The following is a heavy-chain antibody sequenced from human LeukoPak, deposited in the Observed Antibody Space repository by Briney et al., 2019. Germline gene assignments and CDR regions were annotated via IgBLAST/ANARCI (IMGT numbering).Heavy chain of an antibody. CDR3: ARGGGAVAGLTKLNWFDP. D-gene: IGHD6-19*01. J-gene: IGHJ5*02. V-gene: IGHV4-39*07. Sequence: PSETLSLTCSVSGGSISSSSSYWGWIRQPPGKGLEWIGEINHSGSTNYNPSLKSRVTISVDTSKNQFSLKLSSVTAADTAVYYCARGGGAVAGLTKLNWFDPWGQGTLVTVSS. CDR1: GGSISSSSSY. CDR2: INHSGST.